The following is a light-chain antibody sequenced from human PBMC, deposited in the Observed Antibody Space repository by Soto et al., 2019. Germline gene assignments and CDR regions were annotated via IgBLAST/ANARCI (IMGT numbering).Light chain of an antibody. Sequence: DIVMTQSPDSLAVSLGEXATINCKSSQSVLYSSNNKNYLAWYQQKPGQPPKLLIYWASTRESGVPDRFSGSGSGTDFTLTISSLQAEDVAVYYCQQYYSTPFTFGGGTKEDIK. J-gene: IGKJ4*01. V-gene: IGKV4-1*01. CDR2: WAS. CDR3: QQYYSTPFT. CDR1: QSVLYSSNNKNY.